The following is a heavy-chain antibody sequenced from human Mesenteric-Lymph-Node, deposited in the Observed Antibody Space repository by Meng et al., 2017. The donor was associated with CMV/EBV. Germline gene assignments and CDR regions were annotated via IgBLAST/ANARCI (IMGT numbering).Heavy chain of an antibody. CDR2: MNPNSGDT. V-gene: IGHV1-8*01. CDR1: GYTFANYD. J-gene: IGHJ6*02. CDR3: ARVRPTSAAAAGRPKRYYYYGMDV. D-gene: IGHD6-13*01. Sequence: ASVKVSCKASGYTFANYDIHWVRQAPGQGLEWVAWMNPNSGDTGYVQKFQGRLTMTRNTSISTAYMELSSLRSEDTAVYYCARVRPTSAAAAGRPKRYYYYGMDVWGQGTTVTVSS.